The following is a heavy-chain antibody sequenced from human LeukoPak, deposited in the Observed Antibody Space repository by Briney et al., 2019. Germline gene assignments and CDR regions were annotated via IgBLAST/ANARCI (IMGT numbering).Heavy chain of an antibody. V-gene: IGHV4-34*01. CDR2: INHSGST. D-gene: IGHD2-15*01. J-gene: IGHJ4*02. CDR3: ARDKVVTKAFDY. Sequence: PSETLSLTCVVYGGSFSGYYWSWIRQPPGKGLEWIGEINHSGSTNYNPSLKSRVTISVDTSKNQFSLKLSSVTAADTAVYYCARDKVVTKAFDYWGQGTLVTVSS. CDR1: GGSFSGYY.